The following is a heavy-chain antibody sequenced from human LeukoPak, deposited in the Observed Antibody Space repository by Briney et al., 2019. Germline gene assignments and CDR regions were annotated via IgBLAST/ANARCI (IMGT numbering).Heavy chain of an antibody. D-gene: IGHD6-13*01. J-gene: IGHJ5*02. CDR3: ARSSGYSSSGGLNWFDT. CDR2: IYYSGST. Sequence: PSETLSLTCTVSGGSISSSSYYWGWIRQPPGKGLEWIGSIYYSGSTYYNPSLKSRVTISVDTSKNQFSLKLSSVTVADTAVYYCARSSGYSSSGGLNWFDTWGQGTLVTVSS. V-gene: IGHV4-39*01. CDR1: GGSISSSSYY.